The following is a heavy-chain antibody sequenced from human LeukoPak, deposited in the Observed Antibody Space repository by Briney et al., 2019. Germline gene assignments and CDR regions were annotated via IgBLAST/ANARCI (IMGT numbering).Heavy chain of an antibody. Sequence: SETLSLTCTVSGGSISSYYWSWIRQPPGKGLEWIGYIYYSGSTYYNPSLKSRVTISVDTSKNQFSLKLSSVTAADTAVYYCASLRYGSGSAFDYWGQGTLVTVSS. CDR2: IYYSGST. D-gene: IGHD3-10*01. V-gene: IGHV4-59*08. CDR3: ASLRYGSGSAFDY. J-gene: IGHJ4*02. CDR1: GGSISSYY.